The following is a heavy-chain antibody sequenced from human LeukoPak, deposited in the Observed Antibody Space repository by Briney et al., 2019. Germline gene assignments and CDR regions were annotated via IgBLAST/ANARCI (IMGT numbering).Heavy chain of an antibody. V-gene: IGHV1-2*02. D-gene: IGHD6-19*01. CDR3: ARDFSSGWYCC. Sequence: GASVKVSCKASGYTFTDYYMHWVRQAPGQGLEWMGWINPDSGDTNYAQKFQGRVIMTRDTSTSTAYMELSRLRSDDTAVYYCARDFSSGWYCCWGQGTLVTVSS. J-gene: IGHJ4*02. CDR1: GYTFTDYY. CDR2: INPDSGDT.